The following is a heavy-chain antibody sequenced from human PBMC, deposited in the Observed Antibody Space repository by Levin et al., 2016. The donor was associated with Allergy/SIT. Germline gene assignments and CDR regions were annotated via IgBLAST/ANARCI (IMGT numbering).Heavy chain of an antibody. D-gene: IGHD3-22*01. CDR3: ARRGDYFDSSGYLLDY. CDR2: INTDGSST. Sequence: VRQCPGKGLVWVSHINTDGSSTTYADSVKARFTISRDNAKNTLFLEMNSLRAEDTAVYFCARRGDYFDSSGYLLDYWGQGTLVTVSS. J-gene: IGHJ4*02. V-gene: IGHV3-74*01.